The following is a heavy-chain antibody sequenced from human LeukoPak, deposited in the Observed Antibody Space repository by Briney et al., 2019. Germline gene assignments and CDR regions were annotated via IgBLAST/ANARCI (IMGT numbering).Heavy chain of an antibody. CDR2: IGTASDT. J-gene: IGHJ6*03. V-gene: IGHV3-13*01. D-gene: IGHD1-1*01. CDR1: GFTFCSFD. CDR3: ARGPPRGKYYYMDV. Sequence: GGSLRLSCAASGFTFCSFDMHWVRQPTGQGLEWVSTIGTASDTYYPGSVEGRFTLSRDNAKNSLYLQMNSLTAGDTAVYYCARGPPRGKYYYMDVWGKGTTVTVSS.